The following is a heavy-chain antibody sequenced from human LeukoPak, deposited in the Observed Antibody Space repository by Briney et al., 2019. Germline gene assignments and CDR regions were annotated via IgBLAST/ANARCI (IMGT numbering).Heavy chain of an antibody. J-gene: IGHJ6*03. Sequence: GGSLRLSCAASGFTLSTYTMNWVRQAPGKGLEWVSSISSSSSYIYYADSVKGRFTISRDDAKNSLSLQMNSLRAEDAAVYYCARSGIKMVRGVIIKSPYHMDVWGKGTTVTVSS. CDR2: ISSSSSYI. CDR1: GFTLSTYT. D-gene: IGHD3-10*01. V-gene: IGHV3-21*01. CDR3: ARSGIKMVRGVIIKSPYHMDV.